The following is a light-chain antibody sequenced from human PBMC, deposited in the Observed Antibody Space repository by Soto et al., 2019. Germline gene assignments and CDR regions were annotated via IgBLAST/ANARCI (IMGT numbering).Light chain of an antibody. CDR1: QDISKY. CDR2: DAS. CDR3: QQYENLPLT. V-gene: IGKV1-33*01. J-gene: IGKJ4*01. Sequence: DIQLAQSPSSLSASVGDRFTIPCQASQDISKYLNWYHQKPGKAPKLLIYDASNLETGIPSRFSGSGSGTNFSLTITSLQPEDIATYYCQQYENLPLTFGGGTKVDIK.